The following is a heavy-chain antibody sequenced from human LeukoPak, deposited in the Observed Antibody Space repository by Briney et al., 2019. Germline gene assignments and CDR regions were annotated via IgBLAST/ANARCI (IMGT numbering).Heavy chain of an antibody. CDR1: GYTFTVYY. V-gene: IGHV1-2*02. D-gene: IGHD1-1*01. CDR3: ARDPGTTGRYYYGMDV. Sequence: ASVTVSYTASGYTFTVYYMHWVRQAPGQGLAWMGWINPNRGGTNYAQKFQGRVTMTRDTAISTAYMELSRLRSDDTAVYYCARDPGTTGRYYYGMDVWGQGTTVTVSS. CDR2: INPNRGGT. J-gene: IGHJ6*02.